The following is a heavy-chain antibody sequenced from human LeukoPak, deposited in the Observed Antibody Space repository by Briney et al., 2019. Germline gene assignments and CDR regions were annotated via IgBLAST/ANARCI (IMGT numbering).Heavy chain of an antibody. J-gene: IGHJ4*02. CDR3: ARAGPKYCGGDCYQDY. V-gene: IGHV3-21*01. Sequence: GDSLRLSCAASGFTFSGYTMEWVRQSPGKGLEWGASISTSSTYIFYAYSMKGRFTISRDNSKNSLYLQMSALRVEDTAMYYCARAGPKYCGGDCYQDYWGQGTLVTVYS. CDR1: GFTFSGYT. D-gene: IGHD2-21*02. CDR2: ISTSSTYI.